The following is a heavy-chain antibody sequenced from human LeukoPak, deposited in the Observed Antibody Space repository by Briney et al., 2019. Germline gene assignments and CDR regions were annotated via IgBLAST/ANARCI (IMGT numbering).Heavy chain of an antibody. D-gene: IGHD3-22*01. CDR1: GFTFSSYW. CDR3: ARDAARITMIVVNDY. Sequence: PGGSLRLSCAASGFTFSSYWMSWVRQAPGKGLEWVANIKQDGSEKYYVDSVKGRFTISRDNAKNSLYLQMNSLRAEDTAVYYCARDAARITMIVVNDYWGQGTLVTVSS. V-gene: IGHV3-7*01. J-gene: IGHJ4*02. CDR2: IKQDGSEK.